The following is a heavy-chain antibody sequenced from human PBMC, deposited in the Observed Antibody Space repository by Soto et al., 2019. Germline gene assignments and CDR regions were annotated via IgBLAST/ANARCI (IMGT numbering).Heavy chain of an antibody. V-gene: IGHV4-39*01. CDR1: GGSISSSSYY. J-gene: IGHJ4*02. Sequence: QLQLQESGPGLVKPSETLSLTCTVSGGSISSSSYYWGWIRQPPGKGLEWIGNIYYSGRTYSTPSLQRRATISVGTSKNQFSLRLGSVTAADTAVYYGARHELRLRYWGQGTLVTVSS. CDR3: ARHELRLRY. D-gene: IGHD5-18*01. CDR2: IYYSGRT.